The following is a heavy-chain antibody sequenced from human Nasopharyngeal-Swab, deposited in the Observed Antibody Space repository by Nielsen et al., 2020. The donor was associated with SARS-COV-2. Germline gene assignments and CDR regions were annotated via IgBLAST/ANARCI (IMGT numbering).Heavy chain of an antibody. CDR1: GFTFSGYA. J-gene: IGHJ4*02. CDR3: ARHPITMVRGAATPAPFDY. Sequence: GGSLRLSCAASGFTFSGYAMNWVRQAPGKGLEWVSSISSSSSYIYYADSVKGRFTISRDNAKNSLYLQMNSLRAEDTAVYYCARHPITMVRGAATPAPFDYWGQGTLVTVSS. D-gene: IGHD3-10*01. V-gene: IGHV3-21*01. CDR2: ISSSSSYI.